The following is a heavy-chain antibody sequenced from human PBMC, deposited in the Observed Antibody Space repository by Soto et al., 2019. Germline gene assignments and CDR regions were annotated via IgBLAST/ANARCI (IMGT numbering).Heavy chain of an antibody. J-gene: IGHJ4*02. V-gene: IGHV3-73*02. CDR3: SSPNELGDS. Sequence: EVHLVQSGGDLVQPGGSLKLSCVASRFNFSHASIHWVRQASGKGLEWLGRINRKSDKYAPAYGTSVTGRFTISRNDSKHTAYVKMHIVTAYDTAMYYCSSPNELGDSWGQGTLVFVSS. CDR2: INRKSDKYAP. CDR1: RFNFSHAS. D-gene: IGHD3-10*01.